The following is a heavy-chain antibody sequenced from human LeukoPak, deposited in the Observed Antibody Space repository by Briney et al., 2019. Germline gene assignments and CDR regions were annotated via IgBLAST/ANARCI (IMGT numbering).Heavy chain of an antibody. V-gene: IGHV7-4-1*02. CDR1: GYTFTGYA. Sequence: ASVKVSCKASGYTFTGYAMNWVRQAPGQGLEWMGWINANTGNPTYAQGFTGRFVFSLDTSVSTAYLQISSLKAEDTAVYYCARGGPNIVVVPAAMYRWFDPWGQGTLVTVSS. D-gene: IGHD2-2*01. CDR2: INANTGNP. J-gene: IGHJ5*02. CDR3: ARGGPNIVVVPAAMYRWFDP.